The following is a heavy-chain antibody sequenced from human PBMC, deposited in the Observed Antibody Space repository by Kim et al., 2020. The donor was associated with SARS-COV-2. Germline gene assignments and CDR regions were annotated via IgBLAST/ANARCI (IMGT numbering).Heavy chain of an antibody. CDR2: FDPEDGET. V-gene: IGHV1-24*01. CDR1: GYTLTELS. Sequence: ASVKVSCKVSGYTLTELSMHWVRQAPGKGLEWMGGFDPEDGETIYAQKFQGTVTMTEDTSTDTAYMELSSLRSEDTAVYYCATGGIVGATSTNWFDPWGQGTLVTVSS. D-gene: IGHD1-26*01. J-gene: IGHJ5*02. CDR3: ATGGIVGATSTNWFDP.